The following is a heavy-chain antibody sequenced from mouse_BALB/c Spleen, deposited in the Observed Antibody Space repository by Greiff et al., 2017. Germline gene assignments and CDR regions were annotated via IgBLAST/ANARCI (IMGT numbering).Heavy chain of an antibody. V-gene: IGHV5-15*02. J-gene: IGHJ4*01. CDR1: GFTFSDYG. CDR2: ISNLAYSI. Sequence: DVKLEESGGGLVQPGGSRKLSCAASGFTFSDYGMAWVRQAPGKGPEWVAFISNLAYSIYYADTVTGRFTISRENAKNTLYLEMSSLRSEDTAMYYCARERDYAMDYWGQGTSVTVSS. CDR3: ARERDYAMDY.